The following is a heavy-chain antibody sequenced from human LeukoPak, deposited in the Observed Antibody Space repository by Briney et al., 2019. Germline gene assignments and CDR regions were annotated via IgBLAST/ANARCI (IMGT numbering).Heavy chain of an antibody. CDR1: GFTFSSYG. CDR2: IRYDGSNK. V-gene: IGHV3-30*02. Sequence: PGGSLRLFCAASGFTFSSYGMHWVRQAPGKGLEWVAFIRYDGSNKYYADSVKGRFTISRDNSKNTLYLQMNSLRAEDTAVYYCAKDGMYYYDSSGPRTRYFDYWGQGTLVTVSS. CDR3: AKDGMYYYDSSGPRTRYFDY. J-gene: IGHJ4*02. D-gene: IGHD3-22*01.